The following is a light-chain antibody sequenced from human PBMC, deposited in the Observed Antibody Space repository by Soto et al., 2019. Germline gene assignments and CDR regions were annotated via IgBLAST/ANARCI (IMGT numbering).Light chain of an antibody. J-gene: IGLJ2*01. V-gene: IGLV2-14*01. CDR2: EVN. CDR1: SSDVGNYNY. Sequence: QSALTQPASVSGSPGQSITISCTGTSSDVGNYNYVSWYQQHPGKAPKLMIYEVNNRPSGVSNRFSGSKSGNTASLTISGLQAEDEDDYYCASYTSSTLVVFGGGTKLTVL. CDR3: ASYTSSTLVV.